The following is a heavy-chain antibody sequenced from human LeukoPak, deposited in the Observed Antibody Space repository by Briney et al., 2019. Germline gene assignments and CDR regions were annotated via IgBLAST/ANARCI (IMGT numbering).Heavy chain of an antibody. J-gene: IGHJ4*02. D-gene: IGHD3-10*01. CDR3: ARDSQWFGEFYFDY. V-gene: IGHV1-18*01. CDR2: ISAYNGNT. CDR1: GYTFTSYG. Sequence: ASVKVSCKASGYTFTSYGISWVRQAPGQGLEWMGWISAYNGNTNYAQKLQGRVTMTTDTSTSTAYMELRSLRPDDTAVYYCARDSQWFGEFYFDYWGQGTLVTVSS.